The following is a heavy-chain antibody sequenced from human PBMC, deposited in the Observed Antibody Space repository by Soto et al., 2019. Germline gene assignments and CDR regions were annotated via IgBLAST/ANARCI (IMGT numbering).Heavy chain of an antibody. CDR3: ARSLLWFGESYYYYYGMDV. CDR1: GGSISSSSYY. J-gene: IGHJ6*02. CDR2: IYYSGST. V-gene: IGHV4-39*01. D-gene: IGHD3-10*01. Sequence: PSETLSLTCTVSGGSISSSSYYWGWIRQPPGKELEWIGSIYYSGSTYYKKSLKRRVTISVDTSKNQFYLKLSAVTAADSVVYYCARSLLWFGESYYYYYGMDVWGQGTTVT.